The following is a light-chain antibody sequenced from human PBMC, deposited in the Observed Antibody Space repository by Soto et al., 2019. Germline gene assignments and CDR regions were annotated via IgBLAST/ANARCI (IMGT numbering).Light chain of an antibody. V-gene: IGKV1-39*01. CDR1: QNIGSF. CDR3: QESHTSPYN. J-gene: IGKJ2*01. Sequence: DIHMTQSPSSLSAPVGDRVIIACRASQNIGSFLNWYQQKPGRAPRLLIFAASTLQSGVPSRFIGSGSGTNFTLTLSSLQPEDVATYYWQESHTSPYNFGQGTKLEIK. CDR2: AAS.